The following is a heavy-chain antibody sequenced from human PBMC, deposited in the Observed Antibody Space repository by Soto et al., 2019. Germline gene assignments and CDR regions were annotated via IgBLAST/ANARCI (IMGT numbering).Heavy chain of an antibody. J-gene: IGHJ4*02. CDR1: GGSITSGDYF. D-gene: IGHD2-8*01. CDR3: AKDSDRWPERTYLDY. Sequence: PSETLSLTCSVSGGSITSGDYFWTWIRQPPGKGLEWIGYISHTGNAYYNPSLKSRGTISLDTSKNTLYLQMNSLTAEDTAVYYCAKDSDRWPERTYLDYWGQGTLVTVSS. CDR2: ISHTGNA. V-gene: IGHV4-30-4*01.